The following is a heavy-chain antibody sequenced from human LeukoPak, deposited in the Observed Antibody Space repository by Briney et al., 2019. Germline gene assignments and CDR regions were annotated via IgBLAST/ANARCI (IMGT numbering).Heavy chain of an antibody. Sequence: SETLSLTCTVSGGSISSGGYYWSWIRQHPGKGLEWIGYIYYSGSTYYNPSLKSRVTISVDTSKNQFSLKLSSVTAADTAVYYCARESVPLGFDYWGQGTLVTVSS. CDR1: GGSISSGGYY. J-gene: IGHJ4*02. CDR3: ARESVPLGFDY. D-gene: IGHD2-2*01. CDR2: IYYSGST. V-gene: IGHV4-31*03.